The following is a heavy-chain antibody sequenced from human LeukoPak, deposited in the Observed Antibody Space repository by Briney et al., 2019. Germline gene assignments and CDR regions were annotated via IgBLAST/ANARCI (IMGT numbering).Heavy chain of an antibody. Sequence: SETLSLTCSVSDGAIAGYSWSWIRQAPGKGLEWIGYIYYSGDTNYNPSLQSRVTVSVDTSKNQFSLKLTSVTAADTAVYYCVRGPYGSGISNWFDPWGQGTQVIVSS. CDR2: IYYSGDT. V-gene: IGHV4-59*01. J-gene: IGHJ5*02. CDR3: VRGPYGSGISNWFDP. D-gene: IGHD3-10*01. CDR1: DGAIAGYS.